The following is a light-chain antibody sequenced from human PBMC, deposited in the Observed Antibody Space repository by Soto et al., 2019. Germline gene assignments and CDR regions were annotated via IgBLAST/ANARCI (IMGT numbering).Light chain of an antibody. CDR1: TGAVTSGNY. CDR2: TTN. CDR3: ALYYGGAQLV. J-gene: IGLJ2*01. Sequence: QAVVTQEPSLTVSPGGTVTLTCGSSTGAVTSGNYPSLFQQKPGQAPKTLIYTTNDKHSWTPARFSGSLLGGKAALTLSGVQPEYEADYYFALYYGGAQLVFGGGTQLTVL. V-gene: IGLV7-43*01.